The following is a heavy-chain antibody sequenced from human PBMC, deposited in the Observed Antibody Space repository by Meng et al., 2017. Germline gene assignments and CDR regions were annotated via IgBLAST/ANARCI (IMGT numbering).Heavy chain of an antibody. Sequence: ASVKVSCKASGYTFTSYAMHWVRQAPGQRLEWMGWINAGNGNTKYSQKFQGRVTITRDTSASTAYTELSSLRSEDTAVYYCARDLTMVRGVIRGLVLYGMDVWGQGTTVTVSS. J-gene: IGHJ6*02. CDR3: ARDLTMVRGVIRGLVLYGMDV. CDR1: GYTFTSYA. CDR2: INAGNGNT. V-gene: IGHV1-3*01. D-gene: IGHD3-10*01.